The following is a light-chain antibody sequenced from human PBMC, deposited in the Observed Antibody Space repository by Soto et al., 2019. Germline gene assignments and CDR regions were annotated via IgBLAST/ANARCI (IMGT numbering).Light chain of an antibody. J-gene: IGLJ1*01. CDR1: SSDVGGYNY. CDR2: EVS. Sequence: QSALTQPASVSGSPGQSITISCTGTSSDVGGYNYVSWYQQHPDKAPKLMIYEVSHRPSGVSNRFSGSKSGNTASLTISGLQAEDEADYYCSSYTSSSTLDVFGTGTKLTVL. CDR3: SSYTSSSTLDV. V-gene: IGLV2-14*01.